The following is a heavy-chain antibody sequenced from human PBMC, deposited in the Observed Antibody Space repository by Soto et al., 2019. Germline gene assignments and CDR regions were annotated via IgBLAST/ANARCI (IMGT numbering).Heavy chain of an antibody. J-gene: IGHJ5*02. CDR3: AKMLYDFWSGYLFDP. V-gene: IGHV3-23*01. Sequence: PGGSLRLSCAASGFTFSRYAISWVPQAPGKGLEWVSAISGSGGSTDYADSVKCRFTISRDNSKNTLYLQLSCLRAEDTAVYYCAKMLYDFWSGYLFDPWGQGTLVTVSS. CDR1: GFTFSRYA. CDR2: ISGSGGST. D-gene: IGHD3-3*01.